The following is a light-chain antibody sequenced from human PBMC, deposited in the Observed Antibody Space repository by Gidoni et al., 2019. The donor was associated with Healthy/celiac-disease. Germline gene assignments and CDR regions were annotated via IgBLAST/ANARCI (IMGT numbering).Light chain of an antibody. CDR3: QRYNSAPFT. CDR1: QGTSDD. J-gene: IGKJ4*01. Sequence: IKMIQSPSSLSASVGDRVTITCRASQGTSDDLAWYQQKPGKVPKLLIYAASTLQSGVTSWFRGSGSGAAFTLPISSLQPEDVATYYCQRYNSAPFTFGRGTKVEIK. V-gene: IGKV1-27*01. CDR2: AAS.